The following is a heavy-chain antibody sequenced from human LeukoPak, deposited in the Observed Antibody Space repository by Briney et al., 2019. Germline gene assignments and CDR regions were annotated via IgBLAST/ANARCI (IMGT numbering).Heavy chain of an antibody. CDR3: ARESPGIAATDY. V-gene: IGHV1-69*04. Sequence: SVKVSRKASGGTFSSYAISWVRQAPGQGLEWMGRIIPILGIANYAQKFQGRVTITADKSTSTAYMELSSLRSEDTAVYYCARESPGIAATDYWGQGTLVTVSS. CDR2: IIPILGIA. J-gene: IGHJ4*02. D-gene: IGHD6-13*01. CDR1: GGTFSSYA.